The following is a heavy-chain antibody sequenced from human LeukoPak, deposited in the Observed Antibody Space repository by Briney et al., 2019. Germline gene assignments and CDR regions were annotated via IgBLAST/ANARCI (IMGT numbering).Heavy chain of an antibody. CDR1: GGSISSGYY. CDR3: AKGVKCSSISCDAFDP. V-gene: IGHV4-38-2*02. Sequence: SETLSLTCSVSGGSISSGYYWGWIRRPPGKGLEWIGNIYHSGSTNYNPSLHRRVTMSVDTSKSQFSLRLMSVTAADTAVYYCAKGVKCSSISCDAFDPWGQGTPVTVSS. J-gene: IGHJ5*02. D-gene: IGHD2-2*01. CDR2: IYHSGST.